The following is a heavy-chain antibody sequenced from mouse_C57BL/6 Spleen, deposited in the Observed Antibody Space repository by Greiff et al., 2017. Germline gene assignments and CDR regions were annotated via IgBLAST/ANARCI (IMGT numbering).Heavy chain of an antibody. J-gene: IGHJ2*01. CDR3: ARSPIYYYGSSYYFDY. V-gene: IGHV1-82*01. D-gene: IGHD1-1*01. CDR1: GYALSSSW. CDR2: IYPGDGDT. Sequence: VQLQASGPALVKPGASVKISCKASGYALSSSWMNWVTQMPGTGLEWIGRIYPGDGDTNYNGKFKGKATLTADKSSSTAYMQLSSLTSEDSAVYFCARSPIYYYGSSYYFDYWGQGTTLTVSS.